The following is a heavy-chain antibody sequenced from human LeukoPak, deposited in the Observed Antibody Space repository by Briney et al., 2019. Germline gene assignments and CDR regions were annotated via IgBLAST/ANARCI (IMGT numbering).Heavy chain of an antibody. V-gene: IGHV3-33*06. CDR3: AKDPTSGYDGGLDY. J-gene: IGHJ4*02. CDR2: IWYDGSNK. D-gene: IGHD5-12*01. Sequence: PGRSLRHSCAASGFTFSSYGMHWVRQAPGKGLEWVAVIWYDGSNKYYADSVKGRFTISRDNSKNTLYLQMNSLRAEDTAVYYCAKDPTSGYDGGLDYWGQGTLVTVSS. CDR1: GFTFSSYG.